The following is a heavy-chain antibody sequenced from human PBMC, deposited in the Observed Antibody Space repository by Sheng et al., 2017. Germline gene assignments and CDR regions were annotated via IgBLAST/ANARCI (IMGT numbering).Heavy chain of an antibody. Sequence: QVQLVESGGGVVQPGRSLRLSCAASGFTFNNHPMHWVRQAPGKGLEWVGAISYHGTDKYYAGSVKGRFTFSRDNSKNTLFLQMDSLRPEDTAVYYCVRVDNSDAFDIWDQG. CDR1: GFTFNNHP. CDR2: ISYHGTDK. V-gene: IGHV3-30*04. J-gene: IGHJ3*02. D-gene: IGHD1-20*01. CDR3: VRVDNSDAFDI.